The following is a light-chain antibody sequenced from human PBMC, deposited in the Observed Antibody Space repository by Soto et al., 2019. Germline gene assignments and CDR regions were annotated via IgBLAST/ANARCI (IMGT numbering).Light chain of an antibody. CDR1: QTISSW. Sequence: DIQMTQSPSTLSVSVGDRVTITCRASQTISSWLAWYQQKPGKAPKLLIYKASTLKSGVPSRFSGSGSGTEFTLTISSLQPDDFATYYCQHYNSYSEAFCQGTKVEL. CDR3: QHYNSYSEA. V-gene: IGKV1-5*03. J-gene: IGKJ1*01. CDR2: KAS.